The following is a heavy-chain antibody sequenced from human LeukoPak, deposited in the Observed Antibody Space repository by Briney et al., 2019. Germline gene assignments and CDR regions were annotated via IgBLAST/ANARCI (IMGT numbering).Heavy chain of an antibody. CDR3: ARSLGVYGPDWFDP. J-gene: IGHJ5*02. D-gene: IGHD3-16*01. V-gene: IGHV4-34*01. Sequence: SETLSLTCTVYGGSFSGYYWSWIRQPPGKGLEWIGEINHSGSTNYNPSLKSRVTISVDTSKNQFSLKLSSVTAADTAVYYSARSLGVYGPDWFDPWGQGTLVTVSS. CDR1: GGSFSGYY. CDR2: INHSGST.